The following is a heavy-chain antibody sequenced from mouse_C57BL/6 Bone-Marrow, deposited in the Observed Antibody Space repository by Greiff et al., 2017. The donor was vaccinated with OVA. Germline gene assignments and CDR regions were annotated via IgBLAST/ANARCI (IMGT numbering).Heavy chain of an antibody. CDR2: IHPSDSDT. D-gene: IGHD2-4*01. CDR3: AIGSYDYDGVDY. J-gene: IGHJ2*01. Sequence: QVQLQQPGAELVKPGASVTVTCKASGYTFTSYWMHWVKQRPGQGLEWIGRIHPSDSDTNYTQKFKGKATLTVDKSSSTAYMQLSSLTSEDSAVYYCAIGSYDYDGVDYWGQGTTLTVSS. CDR1: GYTFTSYW. V-gene: IGHV1-74*01.